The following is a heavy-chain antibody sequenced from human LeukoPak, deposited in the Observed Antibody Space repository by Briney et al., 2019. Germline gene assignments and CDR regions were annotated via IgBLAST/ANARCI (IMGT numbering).Heavy chain of an antibody. Sequence: GGSLRLSCAASGFTFSSYAMHWVRQAPGKGLEWVSAISGSGGSTYYADSVKGRFTISRDNSKNTLYLQMNSLRAEDTAVYYCAKDQMTTVTYYYYYGMDVWGQGTTVTVSS. D-gene: IGHD4-17*01. CDR2: ISGSGGST. V-gene: IGHV3-23*01. J-gene: IGHJ6*02. CDR3: AKDQMTTVTYYYYYGMDV. CDR1: GFTFSSYA.